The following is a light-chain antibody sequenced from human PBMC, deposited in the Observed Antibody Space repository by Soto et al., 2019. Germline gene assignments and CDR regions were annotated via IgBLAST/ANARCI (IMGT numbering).Light chain of an antibody. CDR3: QVWNITTDHYV. J-gene: IGLJ1*01. Sequence: SYELTQPPSVSVAPGQTARITCGGNNIGSTSVHWYQQRPGQAPVLDVYDDNDRTSGIPERFSGSNSENTDTLTITRVEAGDEADYYCQVWNITTDHYVFGTGTKVTVL. CDR1: NIGSTS. CDR2: DDN. V-gene: IGLV3-21*02.